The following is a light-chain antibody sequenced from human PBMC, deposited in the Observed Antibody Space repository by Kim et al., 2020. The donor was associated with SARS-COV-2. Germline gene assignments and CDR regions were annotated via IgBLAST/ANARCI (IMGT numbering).Light chain of an antibody. CDR1: QSLVHSDGNTY. V-gene: IGKV2-30*02. CDR3: MQGTHWPRT. Sequence: DVVMTQSPLSLPVTLGQPASISCRSSQSLVHSDGNTYLAWFQQRPGQSPRRLIYKVSNRDSGVPDRFSGSGSGTDFTLEISRVEAEDVGVYYCMQGTHWPRTFGQGTKVDIK. J-gene: IGKJ1*01. CDR2: KVS.